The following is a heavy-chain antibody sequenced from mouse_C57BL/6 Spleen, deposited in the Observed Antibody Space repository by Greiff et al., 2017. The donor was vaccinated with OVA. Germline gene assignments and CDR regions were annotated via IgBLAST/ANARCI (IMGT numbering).Heavy chain of an antibody. CDR1: GYAFSSSW. Sequence: QVQLQQSGPELVKPGASVKISCKASGYAFSSSWMNWVKQRPGKGLEWIGRIYPGDGDTNYNGKFKGQATLTADKSSSTAYMHLSRLTSEDSAVYFCAREGLPFDYWGQGTTLTVSS. J-gene: IGHJ2*01. CDR2: IYPGDGDT. D-gene: IGHD3-1*01. CDR3: AREGLPFDY. V-gene: IGHV1-82*01.